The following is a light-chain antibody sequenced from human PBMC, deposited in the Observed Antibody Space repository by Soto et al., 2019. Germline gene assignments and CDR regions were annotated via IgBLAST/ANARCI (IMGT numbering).Light chain of an antibody. CDR1: SSDVGGYKY. Sequence: QSALAQPASVSESPGQSITISCTGSSSDVGGYKYVSWYQQHPGKAPKLLIYDVANRPSGVSNRFSGSKSGYTASLTISGLQSEDEADYYCSSYTSFKTLVFGTGTKVTVL. CDR3: SSYTSFKTLV. CDR2: DVA. J-gene: IGLJ1*01. V-gene: IGLV2-14*01.